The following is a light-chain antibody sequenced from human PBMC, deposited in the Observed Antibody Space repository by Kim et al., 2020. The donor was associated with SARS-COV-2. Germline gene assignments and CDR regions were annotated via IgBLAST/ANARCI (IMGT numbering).Light chain of an antibody. V-gene: IGKV1-39*01. CDR1: QSISSY. CDR2: AAS. CDR3: QQSYSSPQT. Sequence: DIQMTQSPSSLSASVGDRVTITCRASQSISSYLNWYQGKPGKAPKLLIQAASSLESGVPSRFSGSGSGTDFTLTISTLQAEDFATYYCQQSYSSPQTFGQGTKVDIK. J-gene: IGKJ1*01.